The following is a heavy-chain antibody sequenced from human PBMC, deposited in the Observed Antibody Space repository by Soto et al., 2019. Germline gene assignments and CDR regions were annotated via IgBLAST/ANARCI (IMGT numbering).Heavy chain of an antibody. CDR3: ARAHYGDRLDY. CDR1: GGTFSTYT. J-gene: IGHJ4*02. Sequence: QVQLVQSGAEMKKPGSSVNVSCKASGGTFSTYTITWVRQAPGQGLEWMGRIIPILGMPNYAQKFQVRVTITADNSTNTVYMALNNLRSEYTAVYSCARAHYGDRLDYCGQCSLVTVSS. D-gene: IGHD4-17*01. CDR2: IIPILGMP. V-gene: IGHV1-69*02.